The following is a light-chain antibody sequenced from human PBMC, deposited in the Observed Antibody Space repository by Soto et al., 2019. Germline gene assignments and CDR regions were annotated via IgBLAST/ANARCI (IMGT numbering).Light chain of an antibody. J-gene: IGKJ3*01. Sequence: EIVLTQSPGTLSLSPGERATLSCRASQSVSSSYLAWYQQKPGQPPRLLIYGASSRATGIPDGFSSSGSGTDFTLTISSLEPDDCAVDYCLQYGSSPLFTFGHGPKVDSK. CDR3: LQYGSSPLFT. CDR1: QSVSSSY. CDR2: GAS. V-gene: IGKV3-20*01.